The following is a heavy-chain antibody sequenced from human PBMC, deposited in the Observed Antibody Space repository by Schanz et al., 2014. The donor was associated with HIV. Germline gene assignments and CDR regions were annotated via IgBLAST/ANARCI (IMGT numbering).Heavy chain of an antibody. CDR1: GFTFSSYG. D-gene: IGHD5-12*01. V-gene: IGHV3-33*05. Sequence: QVQLVESGGGVVQPGRSLRLSCAASGFTFSSYGMHWVRQAPGKGLEWVAFISYDVEKKHFAQPVKGRFTIARDNSKNTLYLQMNSLRVEDTAVYHCVRDQSLWGSGYTYFDHWGQGTQVTVSS. CDR2: ISYDVEKK. J-gene: IGHJ4*02. CDR3: VRDQSLWGSGYTYFDH.